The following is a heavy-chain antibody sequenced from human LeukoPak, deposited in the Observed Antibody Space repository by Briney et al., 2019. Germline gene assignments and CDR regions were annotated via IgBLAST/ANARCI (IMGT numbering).Heavy chain of an antibody. CDR3: AIFDFLFGEIDNWFDP. CDR1: GYNFTIYW. V-gene: IGHV5-51*01. CDR2: IYPGDSDT. J-gene: IGHJ5*02. Sequence: GESLKISCKGSGYNFTIYWIGWVRQMPGKGLEWMGIIYPGDSDTRNSPSFQGQVTISADKSISTAYLQWSSLKASDTAMYYCAIFDFLFGEIDNWFDPWGQGTQVTVSS. D-gene: IGHD3-16*01.